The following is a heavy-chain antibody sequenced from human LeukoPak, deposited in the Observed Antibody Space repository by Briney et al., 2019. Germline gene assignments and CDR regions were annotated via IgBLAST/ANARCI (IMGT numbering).Heavy chain of an antibody. CDR3: TTSQGGYGDSEIFPFDY. Sequence: PGGSLRLSCAASGFSFSNAWMSWVRQAPGKGLEWVGRIKSKTDGGTTDYAAPVKGRFTISRDDSKNTLYLQMNSLKTEDTAVYYCTTSQGGYGDSEIFPFDYWGQGTLVTVSS. V-gene: IGHV3-15*01. J-gene: IGHJ4*02. D-gene: IGHD4-17*01. CDR2: IKSKTDGGTT. CDR1: GFSFSNAW.